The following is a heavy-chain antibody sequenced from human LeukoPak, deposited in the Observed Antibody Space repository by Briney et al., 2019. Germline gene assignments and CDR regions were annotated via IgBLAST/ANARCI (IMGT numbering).Heavy chain of an antibody. CDR2: INPNSGGT. J-gene: IGHJ4*02. V-gene: IGHV1-2*02. CDR1: GYTFTGYY. Sequence: ASVKVSCKASGYTFTGYYMHWVRQAPGQGLEWMGWINPNSGGTYYAQKFQGRVTMTRDTSISTAYMELSRLRSDDTAVYYCARDFWSGYLLFDYWGQGTLVTVSS. CDR3: ARDFWSGYLLFDY. D-gene: IGHD3-3*01.